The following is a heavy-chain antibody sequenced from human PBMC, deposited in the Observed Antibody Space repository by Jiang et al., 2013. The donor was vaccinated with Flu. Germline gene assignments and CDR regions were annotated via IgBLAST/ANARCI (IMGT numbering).Heavy chain of an antibody. CDR3: ARDRRVAGAFYYYYYGMDV. D-gene: IGHD6-19*01. V-gene: IGHV3-21*01. CDR2: ISSSSSYI. J-gene: IGHJ6*02. Sequence: QLLESGGGLVKPGGSLRLSCAASGFTXSSYSMNWVRQAPGKGLEWVSSISSSSSYIYYADSVKGRFTISRDNAKNSLYLQMNSLRAEDTAVYYCARDRRVAGAFYYYYYGMDVWGQGTTVTVS. CDR1: GFTXSSYS.